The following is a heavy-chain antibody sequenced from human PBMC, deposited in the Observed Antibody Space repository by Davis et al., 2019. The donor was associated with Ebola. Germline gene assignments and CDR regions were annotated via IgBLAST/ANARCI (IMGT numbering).Heavy chain of an antibody. D-gene: IGHD3-22*01. CDR1: GFTFSNYW. CDR2: IKQDGSEK. V-gene: IGHV3-7*03. Sequence: GGSLRLSCAASGFTFSNYWMSWVRQAPGKGLEWVANIKQDGSEKYYVDSVKGRFTISRDNAKNSLYLQMNSLRAEDTAVYYCAREYSLYYYDSSGYGRALYFDLWGRGTLVTVSS. J-gene: IGHJ2*01. CDR3: AREYSLYYYDSSGYGRALYFDL.